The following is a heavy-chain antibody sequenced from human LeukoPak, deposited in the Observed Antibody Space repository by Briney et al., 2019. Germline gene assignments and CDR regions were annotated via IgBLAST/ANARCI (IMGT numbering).Heavy chain of an antibody. D-gene: IGHD2-2*01. Sequence: GGSLRLSCAASGFTFSSYWMNWARQAPGKGLEWVSAVTYSGAPTYYADSVKGRFTISRDTPKNTLYLQMNSLRVEDTAVYYCAKGLQRTPYYYYGMDVWGQGTTVTVSS. V-gene: IGHV3-23*01. CDR2: VTYSGAPT. CDR3: AKGLQRTPYYYYGMDV. J-gene: IGHJ6*02. CDR1: GFTFSSYW.